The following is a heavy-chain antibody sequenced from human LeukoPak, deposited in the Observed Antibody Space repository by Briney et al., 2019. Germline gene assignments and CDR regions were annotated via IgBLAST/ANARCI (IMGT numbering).Heavy chain of an antibody. CDR2: ITHGGST. V-gene: IGHV4-39*07. D-gene: IGHD2-2*01. J-gene: IGHJ4*02. CDR1: GDSISSSYYY. CDR3: ARAVIPAADLDY. Sequence: SETLSLTCTVSGDSISSSYYYWTWIRQPPGKGLEWIGEITHGGSTNYNPSLKSRVTISINTSKNQFSLRLTSVTAADTAVYYCARAVIPAADLDYWGQGTLVTVSS.